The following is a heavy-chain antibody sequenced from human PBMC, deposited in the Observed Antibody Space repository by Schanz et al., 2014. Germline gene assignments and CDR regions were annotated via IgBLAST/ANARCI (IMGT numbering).Heavy chain of an antibody. Sequence: QVQLVQSGAEVKKPGASVKVSCKASGYTFSSYGISWVRQAPGQGLEWMGWISANNGNTNKAQKLQGRVTMTTDTSTSTAYMELRSLTSDDTAVYYCARDRVYRFLKGENRFYFDYWGQGTLVIVSS. D-gene: IGHD3-3*01. CDR2: ISANNGNT. CDR1: GYTFSSYG. V-gene: IGHV1-18*04. J-gene: IGHJ4*02. CDR3: ARDRVYRFLKGENRFYFDY.